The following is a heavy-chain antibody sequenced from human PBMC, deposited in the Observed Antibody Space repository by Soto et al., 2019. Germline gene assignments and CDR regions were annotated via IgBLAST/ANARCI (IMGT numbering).Heavy chain of an antibody. D-gene: IGHD3-22*01. CDR2: IHYSGST. Sequence: QVFLQESGPGLVKPSETLSLTCTVSGGSISSSNYYWGWVRQPPGTGLEWIGTIHYSGSTYSSPYHQSGVTISADTCTGQFSLKLNAVTATDTAVYYCARRVYYVGSDYYRPLAFDSWGRGTMVTVSS. CDR3: ARRVYYVGSDYYRPLAFDS. CDR1: GGSISSSNYY. J-gene: IGHJ3*02. V-gene: IGHV4-39*01.